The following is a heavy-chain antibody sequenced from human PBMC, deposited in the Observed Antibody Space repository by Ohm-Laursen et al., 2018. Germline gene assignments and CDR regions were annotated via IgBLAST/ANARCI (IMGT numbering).Heavy chain of an antibody. CDR2: ISKDGSNT. J-gene: IGHJ6*02. CDR1: GFTFSSYG. D-gene: IGHD3-22*01. CDR3: AKDIRTMTGRDV. V-gene: IGHV3-30*18. Sequence: SLRLSCTASGFTFSSYGMHWVRQAPGKGLEWMAGISKDGSNTYYGHSVEGRFTISRDNSMNTLYLQMNSLRPEDTAVYYCAKDIRTMTGRDVWGQGTTVTVSS.